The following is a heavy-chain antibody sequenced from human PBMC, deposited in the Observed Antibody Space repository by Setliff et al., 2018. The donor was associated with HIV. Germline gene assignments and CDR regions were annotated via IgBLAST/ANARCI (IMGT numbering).Heavy chain of an antibody. CDR3: ARDRAARPHPRYFDL. V-gene: IGHV1-69*05. Sequence: SVKVSCKASGGTFSSYAISWVRQAPGQGLEWMGGFIPIFGTANYAQKFQGRVTITTDESTSTAYMELSSLRSEDTAVYYCARDRAARPHPRYFDLWGRGTLVTVSS. CDR2: FIPIFGTA. CDR1: GGTFSSYA. D-gene: IGHD6-6*01. J-gene: IGHJ2*01.